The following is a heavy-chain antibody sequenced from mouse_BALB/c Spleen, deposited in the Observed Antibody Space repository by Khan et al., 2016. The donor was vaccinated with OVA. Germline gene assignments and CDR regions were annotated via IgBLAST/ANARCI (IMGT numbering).Heavy chain of an antibody. J-gene: IGHJ4*01. CDR2: ISSTGST. CDR1: GYSITSDYA. D-gene: IGHD2-13*01. Sequence: EVQLQESGPGLVKPSQSLSLTCTVTGYSITSDYAWNWIRQFPGNKLEWMGYISSTGSTSYNPSLKSRISITRDTSKNQFFLPLNSVTTEDTATYYCARSLYYSDYYAMDYWGQGTSVTVSS. V-gene: IGHV3-2*02. CDR3: ARSLYYSDYYAMDY.